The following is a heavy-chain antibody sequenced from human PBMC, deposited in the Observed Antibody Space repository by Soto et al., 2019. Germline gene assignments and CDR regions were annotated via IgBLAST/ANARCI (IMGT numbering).Heavy chain of an antibody. Sequence: GGSLRLSCVGSGFTFSSYGMHWVRQAPGKGLEWVAVISFDGRNRNYASSVKGRFTISRDNSKKTLYLEVKSLRLGDAAVYYCGRVALGCCGILYYGMDVWGRGTTVTVSS. CDR1: GFTFSSYG. D-gene: IGHD2-21*01. CDR3: GRVALGCCGILYYGMDV. J-gene: IGHJ6*01. V-gene: IGHV3-30*03. CDR2: ISFDGRNR.